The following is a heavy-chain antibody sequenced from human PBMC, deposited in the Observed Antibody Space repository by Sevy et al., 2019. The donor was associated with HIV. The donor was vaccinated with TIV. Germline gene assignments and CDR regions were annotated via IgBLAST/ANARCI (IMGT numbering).Heavy chain of an antibody. V-gene: IGHV3-48*03. D-gene: IGHD2-15*01. J-gene: IGHJ6*02. CDR1: GFIFSSNE. CDR2: ISSSGSTI. Sequence: SLKISCAASGFIFSSNELNWVRQAPGKGLEWVSYISSSGSTIYYADSVEGRFTISRDNAKNSLYLQMNSLRVEDTAVYYCAFGGGMHVWGQGTTVTVSS. CDR3: AFGGGMHV.